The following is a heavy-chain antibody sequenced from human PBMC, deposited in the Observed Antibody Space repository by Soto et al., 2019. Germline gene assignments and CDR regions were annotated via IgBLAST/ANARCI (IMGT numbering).Heavy chain of an antibody. V-gene: IGHV1-18*01. CDR3: ARVFNYYDSSGYHYYFDY. CDR1: GYTFTSYG. J-gene: IGHJ4*02. D-gene: IGHD3-22*01. Sequence: ASVKVSCKASGYTFTSYGISWVRQAPGQGPEWMGWISAYNGNTNYAQKLQGRVTMTTDTSTSTAYMELRSLRSDDTAVYYCARVFNYYDSSGYHYYFDYWGQGTLVTVSS. CDR2: ISAYNGNT.